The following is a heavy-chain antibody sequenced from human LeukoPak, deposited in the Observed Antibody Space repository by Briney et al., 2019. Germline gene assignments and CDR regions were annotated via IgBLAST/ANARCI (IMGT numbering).Heavy chain of an antibody. J-gene: IGHJ4*02. Sequence: GGSLRLSCAASGYTFSSYAMSWVRQAPGKGLEWVSAISGSGGSTYYADSVKGRFTISRDNSKNTLYLQMSSLRAEDTAVYYCAKDSDYSSSYLDYWGQGTLVTVSS. CDR1: GYTFSSYA. D-gene: IGHD6-6*01. V-gene: IGHV3-23*01. CDR3: AKDSDYSSSYLDY. CDR2: ISGSGGST.